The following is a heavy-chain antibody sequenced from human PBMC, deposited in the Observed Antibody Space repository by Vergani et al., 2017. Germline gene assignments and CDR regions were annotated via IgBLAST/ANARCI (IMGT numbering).Heavy chain of an antibody. CDR1: GGSISSYY. CDR2: IYYSVSP. J-gene: IGHJ4*02. V-gene: IGHV4-59*08. D-gene: IGHD5-18*01. CDR3: ARASNSYGSPHFDD. Sequence: QVQLQESGPGLVKPSETLSLTCTVSGGSISSYYWSWIRQPPGNGLEWIGYIYYSVSPNYNPSLTSRVTISVDTSKNQFSLKLSSVTAADTAVYYCARASNSYGSPHFDDWGQGTLVTVSS.